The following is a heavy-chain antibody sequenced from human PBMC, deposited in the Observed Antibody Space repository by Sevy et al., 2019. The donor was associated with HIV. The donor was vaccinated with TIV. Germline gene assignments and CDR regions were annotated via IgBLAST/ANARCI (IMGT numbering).Heavy chain of an antibody. V-gene: IGHV3-74*01. D-gene: IGHD2-8*01. CDR3: ARPNGGNFNGMDV. J-gene: IGHJ6*02. CDR2: ISSDESRT. CDR1: GFTFSSYW. Sequence: GGSLRLSCAASGFTFSSYWMHWVRQAPGKGLVWVSCISSDESRTTYADSVKGRFTISRDNAKNTLYLQMNSLRAEDTAVYYCARPNGGNFNGMDVWGQGTTVTVSS.